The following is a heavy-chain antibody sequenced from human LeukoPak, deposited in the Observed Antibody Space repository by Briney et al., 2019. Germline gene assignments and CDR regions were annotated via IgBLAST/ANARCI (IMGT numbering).Heavy chain of an antibody. CDR2: INHSGST. J-gene: IGHJ4*02. Sequence: PSETLSLTCAVYGGSFSGYYWSWIRQPPGKGLEWIGEINHSGSTNYNPSLKSRVTISVDTSKNQFSLKLSSVTAADTAVYYCAVFSSGWYGEFDYWGQGTLVTVSS. CDR3: AVFSSGWYGEFDY. CDR1: GGSFSGYY. V-gene: IGHV4-34*01. D-gene: IGHD6-19*01.